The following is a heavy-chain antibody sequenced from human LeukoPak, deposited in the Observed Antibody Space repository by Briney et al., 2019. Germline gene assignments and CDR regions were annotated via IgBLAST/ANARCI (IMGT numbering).Heavy chain of an antibody. J-gene: IGHJ4*02. CDR3: ARRMITFGGVIDYYFDS. CDR2: ISHSGST. Sequence: PSETLSLTCAVSGGSITSGDSSWTWVRQPPGKGLEWIGDISHSGSTYYNPSLKSRATISIDRSKNQFSLRLSSVTAADTAVYYCARRMITFGGVIDYYFDSWGQGTLVTVSS. CDR1: GGSITSGDSS. D-gene: IGHD3-16*02. V-gene: IGHV4-30-2*01.